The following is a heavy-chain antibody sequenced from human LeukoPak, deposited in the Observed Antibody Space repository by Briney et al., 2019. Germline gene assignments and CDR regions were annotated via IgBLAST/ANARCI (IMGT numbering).Heavy chain of an antibody. J-gene: IGHJ5*02. CDR3: ARGVPYSGSYYSWFDP. V-gene: IGHV4-34*01. CDR2: INHSGST. D-gene: IGHD1-26*01. Sequence: PSETLSLTCAVYGGSFSGYYWSWIRQPPGKGLEWIGEINHSGSTNYNPSLKGRVTISVDTSKNQFSLKLSSVTAADTAVYYCARGVPYSGSYYSWFDPWGQGTLVTVSS. CDR1: GGSFSGYY.